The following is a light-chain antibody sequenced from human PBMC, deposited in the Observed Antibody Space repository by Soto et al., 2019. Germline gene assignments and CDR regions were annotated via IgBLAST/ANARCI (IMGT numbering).Light chain of an antibody. CDR3: QYYESSLTGWV. J-gene: IGLJ1*01. CDR1: SSNIGANYA. CDR2: DYN. Sequence: QSALAQPPSVSGAPGHRVTISCAGSSSNIGANYAVHWYQQLPGTAPKLLIYDYNKRPSGVPDRFSGSKSGTSASLAITGLQAEDEAEYYCQYYESSLTGWVFGPGTKVTVL. V-gene: IGLV1-40*01.